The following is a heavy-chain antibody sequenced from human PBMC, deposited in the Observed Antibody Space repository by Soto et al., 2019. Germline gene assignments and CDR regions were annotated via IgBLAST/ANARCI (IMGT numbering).Heavy chain of an antibody. CDR1: GYTLTELS. V-gene: IGHV1-24*01. Sequence: ASVKVSCKVSGYTLTELSMHWVRQAPGKGLEWMGWMNPKGGKTGYAQKFQGRFTISRDNSKNTLYLQMGSLRAEDMAVYYCARLHNYHYALDVWGQGTTVTVSS. D-gene: IGHD4-4*01. CDR2: MNPKGGKT. CDR3: ARLHNYHYALDV. J-gene: IGHJ6*02.